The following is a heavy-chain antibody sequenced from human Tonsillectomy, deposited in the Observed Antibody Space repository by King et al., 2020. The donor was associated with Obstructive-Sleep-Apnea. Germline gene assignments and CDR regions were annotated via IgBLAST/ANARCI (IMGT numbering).Heavy chain of an antibody. V-gene: IGHV3-66*01. CDR3: ARVGLHSDCASFFREYYFDF. D-gene: IGHD2-21*02. Sequence: VQLVESGGGLVQPGGSLRLFCAASGFSASSNYMSWVRQAPGKGLEWVSVIYSGGSTYYADSVKGRFTISRDKSKNTLYLQMNSLRAEDTAVYYCARVGLHSDCASFFREYYFDFWGQGTLVTVSS. J-gene: IGHJ4*02. CDR1: GFSASSNY. CDR2: IYSGGST.